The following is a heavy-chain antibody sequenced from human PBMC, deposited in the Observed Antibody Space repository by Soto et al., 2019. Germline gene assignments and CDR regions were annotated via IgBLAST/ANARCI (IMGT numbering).Heavy chain of an antibody. CDR2: INPNSGDT. CDR1: GYTFTVYY. J-gene: IGHJ3*02. Sequence: ASVKVSCKASGYTFTVYYIHWVRQAPGQGLEWMGWINPNSGDTNYAQKFQGWVTMTRDTSISTAYMELSRLRSDDTAVYYCARDVCSGGSCYSRAFDIWGQGTMVTVSS. CDR3: ARDVCSGGSCYSRAFDI. D-gene: IGHD2-15*01. V-gene: IGHV1-2*04.